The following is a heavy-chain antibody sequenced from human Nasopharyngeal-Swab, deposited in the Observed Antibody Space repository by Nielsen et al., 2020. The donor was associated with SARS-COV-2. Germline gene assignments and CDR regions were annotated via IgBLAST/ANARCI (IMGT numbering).Heavy chain of an antibody. V-gene: IGHV1-18*01. CDR1: GYTFTSYG. Sequence: ASVKVSCKASGYTFTSYGISWVRQAPGQGLEWMGWLSAYNGNTNYAQKLQGRVTMTTDTSTSTAYMELRSLRSDDTAVYYCARDQIALLSIAVAGDYYYYYGMDVWGQGTTVTVSS. J-gene: IGHJ6*02. CDR2: LSAYNGNT. CDR3: ARDQIALLSIAVAGDYYYYYGMDV. D-gene: IGHD6-19*01.